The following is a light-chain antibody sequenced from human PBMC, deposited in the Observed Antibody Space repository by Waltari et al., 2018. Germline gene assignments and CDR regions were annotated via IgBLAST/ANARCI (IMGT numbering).Light chain of an antibody. CDR1: SSDVGGYNH. Sequence: QSALTQPPSASGSPGQSVTISCPGTSSDVGGYNHAPWYQQHPGKVPKVIIYEVTKWPSGVPDRFSGSKSGNTASLTVSGLQAEDEADYYCTSYAGSNNYVFGTGTKVTVL. CDR3: TSYAGSNNYV. V-gene: IGLV2-8*01. J-gene: IGLJ1*01. CDR2: EVT.